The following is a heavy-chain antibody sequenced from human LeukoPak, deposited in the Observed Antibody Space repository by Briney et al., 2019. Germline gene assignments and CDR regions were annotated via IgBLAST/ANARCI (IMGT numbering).Heavy chain of an antibody. CDR2: IYYSGST. J-gene: IGHJ6*03. CDR3: ARGTELRYFDWSSLGGYYYYMDV. Sequence: SETLSLTCTVSGGSISSYYWSWIRQPPGKGLEWIGYIYYSGSTNYNPSLKSRVTISVDTSKNQFSLKLSSVTAADTAVYYCARGTELRYFDWSSLGGYYYYMDVWGKGTTVTISS. D-gene: IGHD3-9*01. CDR1: GGSISSYY. V-gene: IGHV4-59*01.